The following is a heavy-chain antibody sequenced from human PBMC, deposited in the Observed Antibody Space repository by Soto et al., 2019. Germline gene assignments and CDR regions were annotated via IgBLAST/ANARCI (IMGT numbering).Heavy chain of an antibody. CDR3: ARGVAGSGFDL. Sequence: PSETLSLTCTVSGDSVSSVGFHCACLRRPPGKGLEWIGYIYNGGSTYYRPSLESRMHMSLDATKNHFSLQLNSVTPDDTAVYYCARGVAGSGFDLWGQGTLVTVSS. CDR2: IYNGGST. J-gene: IGHJ4*02. D-gene: IGHD6-19*01. CDR1: GDSVSSVGFH. V-gene: IGHV4-30-4*01.